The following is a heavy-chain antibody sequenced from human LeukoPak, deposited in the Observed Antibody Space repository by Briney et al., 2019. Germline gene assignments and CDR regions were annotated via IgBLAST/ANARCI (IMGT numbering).Heavy chain of an antibody. Sequence: GESLKISCKGSGYTFSSYWIGWVRQMPGKGLEWMGIIYPDDSDTRYSPSFQGQVTISADKSISTAYLQWSSLKASDTAMYYCARLAYCSNDVCYSNYYYSMDVWGKGTTVTISS. CDR3: ARLAYCSNDVCYSNYYYSMDV. CDR1: GYTFSSYW. V-gene: IGHV5-51*01. CDR2: IYPDDSDT. D-gene: IGHD2-8*01. J-gene: IGHJ6*03.